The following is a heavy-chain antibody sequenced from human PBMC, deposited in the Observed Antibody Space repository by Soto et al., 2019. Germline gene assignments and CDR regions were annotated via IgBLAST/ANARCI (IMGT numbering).Heavy chain of an antibody. Sequence: QPGGSLRLSCAASGFTFSSYAMSWVRQAPGKGLEWVSAISGSGGSTYYADSVKGRFTISRDNSKNTLYLQMNSLRAEDTAVYYCAKDFDLIFGVKAPLDYWGQGTLVTVSS. CDR3: AKDFDLIFGVKAPLDY. D-gene: IGHD3-3*01. CDR1: GFTFSSYA. J-gene: IGHJ4*02. CDR2: ISGSGGST. V-gene: IGHV3-23*01.